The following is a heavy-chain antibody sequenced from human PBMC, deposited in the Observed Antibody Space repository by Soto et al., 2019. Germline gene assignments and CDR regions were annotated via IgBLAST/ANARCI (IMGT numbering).Heavy chain of an antibody. Sequence: ASVKVSCKVSGYTLTELSMHWVRQDPRKGLEWMGGFDPEDGETIYAQKFQGRVTMTEDTSTDTAYMELSSLRSEDTAVYYCATFPYCSGGSCTNIRGGAFDYWGQGTLVTVSS. CDR1: GYTLTELS. V-gene: IGHV1-24*01. J-gene: IGHJ4*02. D-gene: IGHD2-15*01. CDR3: ATFPYCSGGSCTNIRGGAFDY. CDR2: FDPEDGET.